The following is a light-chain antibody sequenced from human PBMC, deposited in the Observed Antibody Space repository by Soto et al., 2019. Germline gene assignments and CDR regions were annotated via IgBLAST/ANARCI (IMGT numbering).Light chain of an antibody. CDR2: GAS. CDR3: QQYNNWPWT. V-gene: IGKV3-15*01. J-gene: IGKJ1*01. Sequence: EIVMTQSPATLSVSPGERATLSCRASQSVSSNLAWYQQKPGQAPRLLIYGASTRATGIPARFSGSGSGTEFTLTISRLQSEDFAVYYCQQYNNWPWTFGQGPKVEIK. CDR1: QSVSSN.